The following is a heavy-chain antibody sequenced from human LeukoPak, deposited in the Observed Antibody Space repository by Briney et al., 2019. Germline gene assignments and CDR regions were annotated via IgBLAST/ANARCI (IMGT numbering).Heavy chain of an antibody. D-gene: IGHD6-25*01. Sequence: TGGSLRLSCAASGFTFSSYAMSWVRQAPGKGLEWVANIKEDGSEEYYVDSVKGRFTISRDNAKNSLYLQMNSLRAEDPAVYYCATDTAALEYWGQGTLVTVSS. J-gene: IGHJ4*02. CDR2: IKEDGSEE. CDR1: GFTFSSYA. CDR3: ATDTAALEY. V-gene: IGHV3-7*01.